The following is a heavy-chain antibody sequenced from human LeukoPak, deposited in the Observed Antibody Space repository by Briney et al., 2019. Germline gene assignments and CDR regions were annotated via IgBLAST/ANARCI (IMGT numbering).Heavy chain of an antibody. CDR1: GYSFTTYG. Sequence: ASVEVSCKASGYSFTTYGISWMRQAPGQGLEWMGWIRGNNDNTNYAQKLQGRVTMTTDTSTSTAYMELRSLRSDDTAVYYCASTSFKGTPTGDYWGQGTLVTVSS. V-gene: IGHV1-18*01. CDR2: IRGNNDNT. J-gene: IGHJ4*02. CDR3: ASTSFKGTPTGDY. D-gene: IGHD1-14*01.